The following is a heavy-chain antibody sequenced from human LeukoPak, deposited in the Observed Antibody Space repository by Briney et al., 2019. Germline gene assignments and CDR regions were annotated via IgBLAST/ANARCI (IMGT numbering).Heavy chain of an antibody. CDR3: ARDDYRGVTNFDP. Sequence: SETLSLTCTVSGGSISPYFWSWLRQPPGKGLGWIGYISYTGSTNYNPSLKSRVTISVDTSKNQFSLQLTSVTAADTAVYYCARDDYRGVTNFDPWGQGTLVTVSS. CDR1: GGSISPYF. V-gene: IGHV4-59*01. CDR2: ISYTGST. J-gene: IGHJ5*02. D-gene: IGHD3-10*01.